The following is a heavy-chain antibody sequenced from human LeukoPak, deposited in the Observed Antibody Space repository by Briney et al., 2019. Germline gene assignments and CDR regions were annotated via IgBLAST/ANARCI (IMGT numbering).Heavy chain of an antibody. Sequence: QSGGSLRLSCAASGFSFSDHYMDWVRQAPGKGLEWVGRTRNKANSYTTEYAASVKGRFTISRDDPKDSLYLEMNSLKTEDTAVYYCARYDSSGLDYWGQGTLVTVSS. J-gene: IGHJ4*02. D-gene: IGHD3-22*01. V-gene: IGHV3-72*01. CDR1: GFSFSDHY. CDR3: ARYDSSGLDY. CDR2: TRNKANSYTT.